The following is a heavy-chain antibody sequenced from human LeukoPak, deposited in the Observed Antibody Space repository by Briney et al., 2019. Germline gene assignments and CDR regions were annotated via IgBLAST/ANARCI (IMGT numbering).Heavy chain of an antibody. CDR2: ISGSGGST. Sequence: GGSLRLSCAASGFTFSSYAMSWVRQAPGKGLEWVSAISGSGGSTYYADSVKGRFTISRDNSKSTLYLQMNSLRAEDTAVYYCAKDSSSWTMMYYFDYWGQGTLVTVSS. V-gene: IGHV3-23*01. D-gene: IGHD6-13*01. CDR3: AKDSSSWTMMYYFDY. CDR1: GFTFSSYA. J-gene: IGHJ4*02.